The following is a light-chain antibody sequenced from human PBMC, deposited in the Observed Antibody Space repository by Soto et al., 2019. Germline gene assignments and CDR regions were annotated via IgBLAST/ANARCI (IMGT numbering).Light chain of an antibody. CDR3: HQYGSSPPYT. V-gene: IGKV3-20*01. CDR1: QSVSSSH. Sequence: EIVLTQSPGTLSLSPGERATLSCRASQSVSSSHLAWYQQKPGQAPRLLIYGASSRATGIPDRFSGSGSGTDFTLTISRLEPEDLAVYYCHQYGSSPPYTFGQGTKLEIK. J-gene: IGKJ2*01. CDR2: GAS.